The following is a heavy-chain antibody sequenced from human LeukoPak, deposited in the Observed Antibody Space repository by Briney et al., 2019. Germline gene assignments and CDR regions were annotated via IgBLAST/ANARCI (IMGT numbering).Heavy chain of an antibody. CDR3: ARGRSYYYGSGSHFY. J-gene: IGHJ4*02. Sequence: TSETLSLTCAVYGGSFSGYYWSWIRQPPGKGLEWIGEINHSGSTNYNPSLKSRVTISVDTSKNQFSLKLSSVTAADTAVYYCARGRSYYYGSGSHFYWGQGTLVTVS. V-gene: IGHV4-34*01. CDR2: INHSGST. CDR1: GGSFSGYY. D-gene: IGHD3-10*01.